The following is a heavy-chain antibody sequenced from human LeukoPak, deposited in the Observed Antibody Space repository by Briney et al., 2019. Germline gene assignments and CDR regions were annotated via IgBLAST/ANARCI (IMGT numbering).Heavy chain of an antibody. CDR2: IHYTGIT. CDR3: ARSLKGYDFWSSYYFDY. CDR1: GGSISNDGYL. Sequence: PSQTLSLTCSVSGGSISNDGYLWSWIRQPPGKGLEWIGYIHYTGITHYNPSLQSRLTLSVDRSKNQFSLNLSSVTAADTAVYYCARSLKGYDFWSSYYFDYWGQGTLVTVSS. J-gene: IGHJ4*02. V-gene: IGHV4-30-2*01. D-gene: IGHD3-3*01.